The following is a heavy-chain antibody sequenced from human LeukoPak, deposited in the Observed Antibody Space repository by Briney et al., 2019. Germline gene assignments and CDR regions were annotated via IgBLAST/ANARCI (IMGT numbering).Heavy chain of an antibody. J-gene: IGHJ4*02. D-gene: IGHD2-2*01. Sequence: SDTLTLTTTVSGFSISRNYWSWNRQSVQALKWTLNIYYSGGTNYNPSLKSRVTISVDTSKDQFSLKLSSVPAADTAVYYCARYPMTYCSSSSCADYWGQGTLVTVSS. V-gene: IGHV4-59*08. CDR3: ARYPMTYCSSSSCADY. CDR1: GFSISRNY. CDR2: IYYSGGT.